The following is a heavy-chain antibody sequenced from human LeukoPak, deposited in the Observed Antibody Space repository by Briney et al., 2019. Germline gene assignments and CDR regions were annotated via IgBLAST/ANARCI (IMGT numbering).Heavy chain of an antibody. D-gene: IGHD6-19*01. V-gene: IGHV4-39*01. CDR2: VHNVGST. Sequence: PSETLSLTCIVSGVSTTNGIYYWAWIRQSPGKGLEWIGSVHNVGSTYYNLSLRSRVTMSIDTSKNQFYLRLNSVTAADTAVYYCARHAEYNSGWHFYLDHWGQGILVTVSS. CDR1: GVSTTNGIYY. J-gene: IGHJ4*02. CDR3: ARHAEYNSGWHFYLDH.